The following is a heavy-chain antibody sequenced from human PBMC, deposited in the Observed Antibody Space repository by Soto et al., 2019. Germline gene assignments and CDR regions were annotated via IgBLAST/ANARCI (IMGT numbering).Heavy chain of an antibody. CDR3: ARGGISHWAYFYYMDV. CDR1: GGSLSDYF. D-gene: IGHD2-21*01. V-gene: IGHV4-34*01. CDR2: INHLGSI. J-gene: IGHJ6*03. Sequence: QVQLQQWGAGLLKPSETLSLTCVVSGGSLSDYFWSWIRQPPGMALEWIGEINHLGSINYNPSLTSRVTMSVDTSKNQFSLTLNSVTASDTATYYCARGGISHWAYFYYMDVWDRVTTVTVSS.